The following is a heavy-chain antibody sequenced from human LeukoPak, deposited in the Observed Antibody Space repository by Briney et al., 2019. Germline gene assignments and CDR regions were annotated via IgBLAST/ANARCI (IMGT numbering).Heavy chain of an antibody. CDR2: INPNSGGT. Sequence: ASVKVSCKASGYTFTGYYMHWVRQAPGQGLEWMGWINPNSGGTNYAQKFQGRVTMTRDTSISTAYMELSRLRSDDTAVYYCARDRRIAARTSQNNWFDPWGQGTLVTVSS. J-gene: IGHJ5*02. D-gene: IGHD6-6*01. CDR3: ARDRRIAARTSQNNWFDP. V-gene: IGHV1-2*02. CDR1: GYTFTGYY.